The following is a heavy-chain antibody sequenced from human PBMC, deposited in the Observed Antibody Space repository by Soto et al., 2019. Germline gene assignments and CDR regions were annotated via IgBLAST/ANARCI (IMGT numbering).Heavy chain of an antibody. J-gene: IGHJ4*02. Sequence: QVQLQESGPGLVKPSQTLSLTCTVSGGSISSGGYYWSWIRQHPGKGLEWIGYIYYSGSTYYNPSLKSRVXXSXDPXKNPVSLKLSSVTAADTAVYYCARDSGSTWGVFDYWGQGTLVIVSS. V-gene: IGHV4-31*03. CDR1: GGSISSGGYY. CDR2: IYYSGST. CDR3: ARDSGSTWGVFDY. D-gene: IGHD1-26*01.